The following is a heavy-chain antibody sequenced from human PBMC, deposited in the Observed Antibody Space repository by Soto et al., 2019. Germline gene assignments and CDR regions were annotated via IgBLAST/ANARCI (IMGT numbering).Heavy chain of an antibody. CDR2: INDGNGNT. J-gene: IGHJ4*02. Sequence: ASVKVSCKASGYTFTSYAMHWVRQAPGQRLEWMGWINDGNGNTKYSQKFQGRVTITRDTSASTAYMELSSLRSEDTAVYYCARDSEGLRYFDWFGDLNFWGQGTLVTVSS. CDR3: ARDSEGLRYFDWFGDLNF. CDR1: GYTFTSYA. V-gene: IGHV1-3*01. D-gene: IGHD3-9*01.